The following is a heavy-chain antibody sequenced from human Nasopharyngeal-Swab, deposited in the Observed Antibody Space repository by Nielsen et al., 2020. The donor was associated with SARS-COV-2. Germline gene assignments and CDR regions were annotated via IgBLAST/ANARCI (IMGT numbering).Heavy chain of an antibody. CDR2: IDPSDSYT. V-gene: IGHV5-10-1*01. Sequence: VRQMPGKGLEWMGRIDPSDSYTNYSPSFQGHVTISADKSISTAYLQWSSLKASDTAMYYCATLTVGGNNWFDSWDQGTLVTVSS. J-gene: IGHJ5*01. D-gene: IGHD4-23*01. CDR3: ATLTVGGNNWFDS.